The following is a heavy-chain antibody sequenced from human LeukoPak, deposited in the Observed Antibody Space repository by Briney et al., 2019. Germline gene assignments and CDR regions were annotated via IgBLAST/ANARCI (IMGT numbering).Heavy chain of an antibody. CDR3: AKDRGVTTVNWFDP. D-gene: IGHD4-17*01. Sequence: PGGSLRFSCAASGFTFSSYAMSWVRQAPGKGLEWVSAISGSGGSTYYADSVKGRFTISRDNSKNTLYLQMNSLRAEDTAVYYCAKDRGVTTVNWFDPWGQGTLVTVSS. CDR2: ISGSGGST. V-gene: IGHV3-23*01. CDR1: GFTFSSYA. J-gene: IGHJ5*02.